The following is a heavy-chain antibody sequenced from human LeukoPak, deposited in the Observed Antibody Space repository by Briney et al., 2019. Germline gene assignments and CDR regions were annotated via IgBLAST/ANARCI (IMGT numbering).Heavy chain of an antibody. CDR2: INHSGST. J-gene: IGHJ4*02. D-gene: IGHD4-11*01. Sequence: KPSETLSLTCALYGGSFSGYYWSWIRQPPGKGLEWIGEINHSGSTNYNPSLKSRVTISVDTSKNQFSLKLSSVTAADTAVYYCARRTTVTTFLSGWGQGTLVTVSS. CDR1: GGSFSGYY. V-gene: IGHV4-34*01. CDR3: ARRTTVTTFLSG.